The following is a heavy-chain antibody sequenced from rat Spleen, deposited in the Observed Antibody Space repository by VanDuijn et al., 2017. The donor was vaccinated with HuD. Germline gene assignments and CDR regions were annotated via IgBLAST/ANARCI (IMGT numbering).Heavy chain of an antibody. J-gene: IGHJ3*01. Sequence: EVQLVESGGGLVQPGRSLKLSCAASGFTFSDYSMAWVRQAPKKGLEWVATIIYDGSRTYYGDSVKGRFTISRDNAKSTLYLQMNSLRSEDTATYYCTRGWLSPYNWFAYWGQGTLVTVSS. V-gene: IGHV5S10*01. CDR2: IIYDGSRT. CDR1: GFTFSDYS. CDR3: TRGWLSPYNWFAY. D-gene: IGHD1-12*03.